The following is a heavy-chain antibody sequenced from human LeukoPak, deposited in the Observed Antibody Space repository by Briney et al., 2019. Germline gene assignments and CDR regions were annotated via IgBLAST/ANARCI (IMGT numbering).Heavy chain of an antibody. J-gene: IGHJ4*02. CDR1: GFTFSTYS. CDR2: ISSSSSTI. Sequence: GGSLRLSCAASGFTFSTYSMNWVRQAPGKGLEWVSYISSSSSTIYYADSVKGRFTISRDNAKNSLYLQMNSLRAEDTAVHYCAREGQLGYWGQGTLVTVSS. V-gene: IGHV3-48*01. D-gene: IGHD6-6*01. CDR3: AREGQLGY.